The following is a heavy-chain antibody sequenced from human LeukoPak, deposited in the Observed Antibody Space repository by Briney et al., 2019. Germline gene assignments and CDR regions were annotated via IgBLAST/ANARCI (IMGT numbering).Heavy chain of an antibody. J-gene: IGHJ4*02. CDR2: IYYSGST. CDR1: GGSISSSSYY. V-gene: IGHV4-39*07. D-gene: IGHD5-24*01. Sequence: SETLSLTCTVSGGSISSSSYYWGWIRQPPGKGLEWIGSIYYSGSTYYNPSLKSRVTISVDTSKNQFSLKLSSVTAADTAVYYCARDPMLEMATDYWGQGTLVTVSS. CDR3: ARDPMLEMATDY.